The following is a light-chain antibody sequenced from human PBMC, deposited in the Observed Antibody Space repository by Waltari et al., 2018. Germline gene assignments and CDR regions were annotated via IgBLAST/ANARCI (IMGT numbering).Light chain of an antibody. CDR1: QSISTD. J-gene: IGKJ1*01. CDR3: QQYNNWPGT. V-gene: IGKV3-15*01. CDR2: AAS. Sequence: EIVMTQSPATLSVSPGERATLSCRASQSISTDLAWYQQKPGQAPRLPIYAASTRATGIPASFSGSGSGTDFTLTISSLQSEDFAVYYCQQYNNWPGTFGQGTKVEIK.